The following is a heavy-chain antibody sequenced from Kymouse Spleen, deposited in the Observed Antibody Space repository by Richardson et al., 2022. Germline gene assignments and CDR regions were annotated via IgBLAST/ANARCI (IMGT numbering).Heavy chain of an antibody. CDR1: GGTFSSYA. J-gene: IGHJ6*02. CDR2: IIPIFGTA. V-gene: IGHV1-69*05. D-gene: IGHD4-11,IGHD4-11*01. Sequence: QVQLVQSGAEVKKPGSSVKVSCKASGGTFSSYAISWVRQAPGQGLEWMGGIIPIFGTANYAQKFQGRVTITTDESTSTAYMELSSLRSEDTAVYYCASREIRDYSNYDYYYYGMDVWGQGTTVTVSS. CDR3: ASREIRDYSNYDYYYYGMDV.